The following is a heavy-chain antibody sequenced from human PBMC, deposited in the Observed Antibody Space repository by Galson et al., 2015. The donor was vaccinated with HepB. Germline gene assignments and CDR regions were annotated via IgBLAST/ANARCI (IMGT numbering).Heavy chain of an antibody. J-gene: IGHJ3*01. Sequence: TLSLTCTVSGGSISSGSYYWSWIRQPAGKGLEWIGHIYTTGTTNYNPSLKSRVTMSVDTSKNQFSLKLSSVTAADTAVYYCAKNLGYDPRGDAFDVWGQGTMVTVSS. V-gene: IGHV4-61*09. CDR2: IYTTGTT. D-gene: IGHD3-3*01. CDR3: AKNLGYDPRGDAFDV. CDR1: GGSISSGSYY.